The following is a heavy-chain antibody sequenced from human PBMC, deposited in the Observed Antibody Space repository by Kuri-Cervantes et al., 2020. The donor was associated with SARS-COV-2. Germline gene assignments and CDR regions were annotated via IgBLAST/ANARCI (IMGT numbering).Heavy chain of an antibody. CDR2: LRNDESNE. CDR3: AKVETANLDY. D-gene: IGHD3-3*01. J-gene: IGHJ4*02. Sequence: GGSLRLSCATSGFPYSDYGMHWVRQAPGKGLEWVAFLRNDESNERYTDSVRGRFTISRDNSKNLLYLEMNTLRPEDTAVYYCAKVETANLDYWGQGTLVTVSS. CDR1: GFPYSDYG. V-gene: IGHV3-30*02.